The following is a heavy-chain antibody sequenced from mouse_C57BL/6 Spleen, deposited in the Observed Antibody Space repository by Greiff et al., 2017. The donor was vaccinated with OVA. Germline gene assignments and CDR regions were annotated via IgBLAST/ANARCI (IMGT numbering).Heavy chain of an antibody. CDR2: IYPRSGNT. V-gene: IGHV1-81*01. J-gene: IGHJ2*01. D-gene: IGHD2-12*01. Sequence: VKLQESGAELARPGASVKLSCKASGYTFTSYGISWVKQRTGPGLEWIGEIYPRSGNTYYNEKFKGKATLTADKASSTAYMELRSLTSEDSAVYFCAKGVYDRGCDYWGQGTTLTVSS. CDR3: AKGVYDRGCDY. CDR1: GYTFTSYG.